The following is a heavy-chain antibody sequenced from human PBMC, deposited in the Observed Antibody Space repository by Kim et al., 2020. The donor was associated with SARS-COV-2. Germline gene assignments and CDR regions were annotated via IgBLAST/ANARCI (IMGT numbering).Heavy chain of an antibody. J-gene: IGHJ6*03. CDR2: ISSSSNYI. V-gene: IGHV3-21*01. CDR3: ARDGVYGSGPGYYYMDV. CDR1: GFTFSSYS. Sequence: GGSLRLSCEASGFTFSSYSVKWVRQAPGKGLEWVSSISSSSNYIYYADSVKGRFTVSRDNAKNSLYLQMNSLRAEDTAVYYCARDGVYGSGPGYYYMDV. D-gene: IGHD3-10*01.